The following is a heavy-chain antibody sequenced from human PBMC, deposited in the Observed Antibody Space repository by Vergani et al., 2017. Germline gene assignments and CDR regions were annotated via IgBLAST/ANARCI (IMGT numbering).Heavy chain of an antibody. V-gene: IGHV1-69*14. CDR1: GGTFSSYA. CDR3: ARAIAARFGGGDAFDI. Sequence: QVQLVQSGAEVKKPGSSVKVSCKASGGTFSSYAISWVRQAPGQGLEWMGRIIPIFGTANYAQKFQGRITITADKSTSTAYMELSSLRSEETAVYYCARAIAARFGGGDAFDIWGQGTMVTVSS. J-gene: IGHJ3*02. CDR2: IIPIFGTA. D-gene: IGHD6-6*01.